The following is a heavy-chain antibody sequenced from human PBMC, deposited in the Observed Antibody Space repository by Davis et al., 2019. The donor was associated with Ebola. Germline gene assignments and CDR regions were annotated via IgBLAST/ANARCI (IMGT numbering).Heavy chain of an antibody. CDR3: ARLKWRKAYYVAPDV. D-gene: IGHD3-10*02. CDR1: GGSLNNYY. V-gene: IGHV4-34*01. J-gene: IGHJ6*04. Sequence: PSETLSLTCAVYGGSLNNYYWSWIRQPPGKGLEWIGEITHSGSTNYKPSFKSRVTISVDTSKNQFSLRLRSVTAADTAIYYCARLKWRKAYYVAPDVWGRGTTVTVSS. CDR2: ITHSGST.